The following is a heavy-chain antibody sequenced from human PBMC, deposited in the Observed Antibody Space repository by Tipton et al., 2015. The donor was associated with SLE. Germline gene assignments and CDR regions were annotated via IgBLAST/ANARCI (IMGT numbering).Heavy chain of an antibody. CDR1: GGSFSGCY. CDR2: IHHSGST. V-gene: IGHV4-34*09. J-gene: IGHJ6*03. CDR3: ARDKSSSWYGVYMDV. Sequence: TLSLTCAVYGGSFSGCYWSWIRPPPGKGLGWIGEIHHSGSTNSHPSLKSRVTISVDTSKNQFSLKLSSVTAADTAVYYCARDKSSSWYGVYMDVWGKGTTVTVSS. D-gene: IGHD6-13*01.